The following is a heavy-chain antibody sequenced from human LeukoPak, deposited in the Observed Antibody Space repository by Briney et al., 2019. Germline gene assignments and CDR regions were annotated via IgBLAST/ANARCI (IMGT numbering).Heavy chain of an antibody. CDR3: ARDPEYGALNS. D-gene: IGHD4-17*01. J-gene: IGHJ4*02. CDR2: IYDDGKEE. V-gene: IGHV3-7*01. Sequence: GGSLRLSCSASGFTFTAYTMNWVRQAPGKGLEWVANIYDDGKEEKYVDSVKGQFTSSRDNAKNSLFLQLNSLRTEDTAIYYGARDPEYGALNSWGQGTLVSVSS. CDR1: GFTFTAYT.